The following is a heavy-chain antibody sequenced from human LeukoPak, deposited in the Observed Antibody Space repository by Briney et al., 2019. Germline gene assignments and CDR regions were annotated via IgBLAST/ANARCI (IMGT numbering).Heavy chain of an antibody. CDR1: GFTFSSYG. CDR3: ASTSRPGIYYYYYMDV. D-gene: IGHD6-6*01. Sequence: GGSLRLSCAASGFTFSSYGMHWVRQAPGKGLEWVAVIWYDGSNKYYADSVKGRFTISRDNSKNTLYLQMNSLRAEGTAVYYSASTSRPGIYYYYYMDVWGKGTTVTVSS. V-gene: IGHV3-33*01. J-gene: IGHJ6*03. CDR2: IWYDGSNK.